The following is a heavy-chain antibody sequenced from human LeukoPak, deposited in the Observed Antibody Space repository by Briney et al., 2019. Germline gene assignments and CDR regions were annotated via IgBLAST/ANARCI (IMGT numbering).Heavy chain of an antibody. Sequence: PGGSLRLSCAASGFTFSSYGMHWVRQAPGKGLEWVAAIWYDGSIQYYADSVKGRFTISRDNSKNTLYLQMDSLRAEDTAVYYCARAGYCSGGSCYGSDYWGQGTLVSVS. CDR2: IWYDGSIQ. CDR3: ARAGYCSGGSCYGSDY. D-gene: IGHD2-15*01. V-gene: IGHV3-33*01. J-gene: IGHJ4*02. CDR1: GFTFSSYG.